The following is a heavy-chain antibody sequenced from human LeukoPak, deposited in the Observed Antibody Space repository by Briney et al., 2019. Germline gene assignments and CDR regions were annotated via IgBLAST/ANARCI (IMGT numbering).Heavy chain of an antibody. CDR2: LGGSGSGT. CDR3: AKVETVTDFYYFDY. V-gene: IGHV3-23*01. D-gene: IGHD4-17*01. CDR1: GFTFSNYA. J-gene: IGHJ4*02. Sequence: GGSLRLSCAASGFTFSNYAMNWVRQAPGKGLEWVSGLGGSGSGTYYADSVKGRFTISRDNSKNTLYLQMSSLRAEDTAVYYCAKVETVTDFYYFDYWGQGTVLTVSS.